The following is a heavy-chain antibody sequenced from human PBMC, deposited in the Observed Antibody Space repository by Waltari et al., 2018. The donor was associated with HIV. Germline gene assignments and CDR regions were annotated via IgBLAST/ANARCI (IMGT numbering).Heavy chain of an antibody. J-gene: IGHJ6*02. CDR3: ARLGYCSSTSCYYYYYYGMDV. D-gene: IGHD2-2*01. CDR1: GYTFSSAA. CDR2: MNPNSGNT. Sequence: QVQLVQSGAEVKKPGASVKVSCKASGYTFSSAAIYWVRQATGQGLGWMGWMNPNSGNTGYAQKFQGRVTMTRNTSISTAYMELSSLRSEDTAVYYCARLGYCSSTSCYYYYYYGMDVWGQGTTVTVSS. V-gene: IGHV1-8*01.